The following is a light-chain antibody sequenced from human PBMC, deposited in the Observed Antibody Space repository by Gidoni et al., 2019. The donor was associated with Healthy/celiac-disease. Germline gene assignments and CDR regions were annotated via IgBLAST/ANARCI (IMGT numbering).Light chain of an antibody. CDR3: QQSYSTPA. CDR2: DAS. J-gene: IGKJ4*01. CDR1: QSISSY. V-gene: IGKV1-39*01. Sequence: DIQMTQSPSSLSASVGDRVTITCRASQSISSYLNWYQQKPGKAPKLRIYDASSLQSGFPSRFSGSGSGTDFTLTISSLQPEDFATYYCQQSYSTPAFGGGTKVEIK.